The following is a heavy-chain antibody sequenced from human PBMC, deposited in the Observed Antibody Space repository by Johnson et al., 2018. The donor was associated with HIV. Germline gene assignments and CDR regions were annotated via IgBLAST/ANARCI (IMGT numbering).Heavy chain of an antibody. J-gene: IGHJ3*02. D-gene: IGHD1-7*01. V-gene: IGHV3-13*01. CDR2: IGTAGDT. CDR1: GFTFSDYY. Sequence: MLLVESGGGLVKPGGSLRLSCAASGFTFSDYYMHWVRQATGKGLEWVSAIGTAGDTYYPGSVKGRFTISRENAKNSLYLQMNSLRAGDTAGYYCARGTRLGAPSNLDAFDIWGQGTMVTVSS. CDR3: ARGTRLGAPSNLDAFDI.